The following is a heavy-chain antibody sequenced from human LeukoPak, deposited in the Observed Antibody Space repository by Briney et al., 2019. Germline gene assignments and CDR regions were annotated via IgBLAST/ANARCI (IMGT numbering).Heavy chain of an antibody. J-gene: IGHJ4*02. CDR1: GFTFSYSA. Sequence: GGSLRLSCAASGFTFSYSAMSWVRQAPGKGLEWVSVIYSGGSTYYADSVKGRFTISRDNSKNTLYLQMNSLRAEDTAVYYCARGGYYGSGSYEAFDYWGQGTLVTVSS. CDR2: IYSGGST. CDR3: ARGGYYGSGSYEAFDY. V-gene: IGHV3-66*01. D-gene: IGHD3-10*01.